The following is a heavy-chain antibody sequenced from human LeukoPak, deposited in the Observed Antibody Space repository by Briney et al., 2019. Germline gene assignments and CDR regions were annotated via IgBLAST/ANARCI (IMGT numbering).Heavy chain of an antibody. J-gene: IGHJ6*02. D-gene: IGHD2-2*01. V-gene: IGHV3-21*01. Sequence: GGSLRLSCAASGFTFSSYSMNWVRQAPGKGLEWVSSISSSSSYIYYADSVKGRFTISRDNAKNSLYLQMNSLRAEDTAVYYCARDFVVVVPAARDYYGMDVWGQGTTVTVSS. CDR3: ARDFVVVVPAARDYYGMDV. CDR2: ISSSSSYI. CDR1: GFTFSSYS.